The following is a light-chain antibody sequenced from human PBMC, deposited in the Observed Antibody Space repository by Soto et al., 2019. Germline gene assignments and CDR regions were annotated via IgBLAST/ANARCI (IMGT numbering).Light chain of an antibody. J-gene: IGKJ1*01. Sequence: DIQMTQSPSTLSASVGDRVTITCRASQDISYWLAWYQQKPGKAPKLLIYDASSLESGVPSRFSGSGYGTEFTLTISALQPDDFATYCCQQYNSYSEAFGQGTKVDIK. V-gene: IGKV1-5*01. CDR3: QQYNSYSEA. CDR2: DAS. CDR1: QDISYW.